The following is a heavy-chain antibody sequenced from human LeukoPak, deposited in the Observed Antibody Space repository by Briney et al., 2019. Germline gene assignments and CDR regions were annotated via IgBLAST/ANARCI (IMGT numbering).Heavy chain of an antibody. Sequence: GASVKVSCKASGYSFTSYGISWVRQAPGQGLEWMGWISAYNVNTNYAQKLQGRVTMTTNTSTSTAYMELRSLRPDDTAVYYCARDLGRDSSGYVLDYWGQGTLVTVSS. CDR2: ISAYNVNT. J-gene: IGHJ4*02. CDR1: GYSFTSYG. V-gene: IGHV1-18*01. CDR3: ARDLGRDSSGYVLDY. D-gene: IGHD3-22*01.